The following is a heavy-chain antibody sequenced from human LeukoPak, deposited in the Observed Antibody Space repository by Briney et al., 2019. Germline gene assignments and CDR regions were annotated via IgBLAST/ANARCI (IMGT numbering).Heavy chain of an antibody. D-gene: IGHD6-13*01. Sequence: GGSLRLSCAASGFTFSSYAMSWVRQAPGKGLEWASAISGSGGSTYYADSVKGRFTISRDNSKNTLYLQMNSLRAEDTAVYYCAKTSGYSCTSGVDYWGQGTLVTVSS. J-gene: IGHJ4*02. CDR1: GFTFSSYA. CDR3: AKTSGYSCTSGVDY. CDR2: ISGSGGST. V-gene: IGHV3-23*01.